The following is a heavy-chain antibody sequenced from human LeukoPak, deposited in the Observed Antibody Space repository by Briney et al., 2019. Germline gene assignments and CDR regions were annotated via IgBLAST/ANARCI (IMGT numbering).Heavy chain of an antibody. D-gene: IGHD5-24*01. Sequence: ASVKVSRKASGYAFTDYGIGWVRQAPGPGLEWLGVISGYIGATNYAQNPLARVTMTTDTATSTAYMELRSLTSDDTAMYYCARGWRSLQSNQVSPFDSWGLGTLVTVSS. J-gene: IGHJ4*02. CDR2: ISGYIGAT. V-gene: IGHV1-18*04. CDR3: ARGWRSLQSNQVSPFDS. CDR1: GYAFTDYG.